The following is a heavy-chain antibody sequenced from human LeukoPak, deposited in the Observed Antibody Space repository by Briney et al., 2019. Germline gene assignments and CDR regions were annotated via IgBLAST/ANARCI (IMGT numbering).Heavy chain of an antibody. CDR3: ARSSGQIVVPAANGWFDP. J-gene: IGHJ5*02. D-gene: IGHD2-2*01. Sequence: NSSETLSLTCAVYGGSFSGYYWSWIRQPPGKGLEWIGEINHSGSTNYNPSLKSRVTISVDTSKNQFSLKLSSVTAADTAVYYCARSSGQIVVPAANGWFDPWGQGTLVTVSS. CDR1: GGSFSGYY. CDR2: INHSGST. V-gene: IGHV4-34*01.